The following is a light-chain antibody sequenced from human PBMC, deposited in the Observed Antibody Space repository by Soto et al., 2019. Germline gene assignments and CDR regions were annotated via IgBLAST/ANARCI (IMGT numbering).Light chain of an antibody. CDR3: CSYAGSYTWV. CDR1: SSDVGGYNY. Sequence: QSVLTQPRSVSGSPGQSVTISCTGTSSDVGGYNYVSWYVQHPVKAPKLMIYDVTKRPSGVPDRFSGSKSGNTASLTISGLQAEDEADYYCCSYAGSYTWVFGTGTKVTVL. CDR2: DVT. V-gene: IGLV2-11*01. J-gene: IGLJ1*01.